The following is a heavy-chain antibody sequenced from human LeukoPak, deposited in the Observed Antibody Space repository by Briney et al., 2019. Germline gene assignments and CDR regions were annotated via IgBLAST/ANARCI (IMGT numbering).Heavy chain of an antibody. V-gene: IGHV3-74*01. J-gene: IGHJ5*02. CDR2: INSDGGGA. Sequence: PGGSLRLSCAASGITFGKNCIHWVRQGPGKGLVWISRINSDGGGAIYADSVKGQFTVSRYNAKNTLYLQMNSLRAEDTAVYYCARDVPHNWFDTWGQGTLVTVSS. CDR3: ARDVPHNWFDT. CDR1: GITFGKNC.